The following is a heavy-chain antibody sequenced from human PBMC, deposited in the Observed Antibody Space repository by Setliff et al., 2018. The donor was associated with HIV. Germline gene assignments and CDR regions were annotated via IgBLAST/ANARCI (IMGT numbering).Heavy chain of an antibody. V-gene: IGHV4-39*01. CDR1: GGSISSSSYY. CDR3: ARQVSIPGVAITPVDY. J-gene: IGHJ4*02. Sequence: PSETLSLTCTVSGGSISSSSYYWGWIRQPPGKGLEWIGSIYYSGSTYYNPSLKSRVTISVDTSKSQFSLRLTSVTAADTAIYYCARQVSIPGVAITPVDYWGQGALVTVSS. D-gene: IGHD5-12*01. CDR2: IYYSGST.